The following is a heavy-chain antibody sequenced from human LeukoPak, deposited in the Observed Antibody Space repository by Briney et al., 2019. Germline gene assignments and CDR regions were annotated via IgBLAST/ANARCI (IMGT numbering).Heavy chain of an antibody. Sequence: ASVKVSCKASGYTFTNYYMHWVRQGPGLGFEWMGWINPKSGGTSYPQKFQGRLSMTRDTSISTAYMELSRLGSDDTAVYYCVPSANYYYFDYWGQGTLVTVSS. J-gene: IGHJ4*02. V-gene: IGHV1-2*02. CDR2: INPKSGGT. CDR1: GYTFTNYY. CDR3: VPSANYYYFDY. D-gene: IGHD4/OR15-4a*01.